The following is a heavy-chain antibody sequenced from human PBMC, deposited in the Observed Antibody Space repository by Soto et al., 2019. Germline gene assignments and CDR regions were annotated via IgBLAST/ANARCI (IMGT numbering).Heavy chain of an antibody. CDR2: GTT. D-gene: IGHD1-26*01. Sequence: EVQLLESGGGFVQPGGSLRLSCVASRFTFNNFAMSWVRQAPGKGLEWVSSGTTYYADSVKGRFTVSRDNSKNTLYLQMNSLTVEDTAVYYCAKGTSPYSGSSEGFFDYWGQGTLVTVSS. CDR1: RFTFNNFA. CDR3: AKGTSPYSGSSEGFFDY. V-gene: IGHV3-23*01. J-gene: IGHJ4*02.